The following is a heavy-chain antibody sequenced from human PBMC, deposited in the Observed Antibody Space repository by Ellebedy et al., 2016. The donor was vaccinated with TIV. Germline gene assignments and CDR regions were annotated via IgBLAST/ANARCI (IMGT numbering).Heavy chain of an antibody. V-gene: IGHV3-7*01. CDR3: ARGGHGGFAGWDRMDV. Sequence: GESLKISCAASGFTFSGYWMSWVRQAPGKGLEWVANIKQDGSEKYYVDSVKGRFTISRDNAKNSLFLQMNGLRAEDTAVYYCARGGHGGFAGWDRMDVWGQGTTVTVSS. CDR1: GFTFSGYW. D-gene: IGHD5-12*01. CDR2: IKQDGSEK. J-gene: IGHJ6*02.